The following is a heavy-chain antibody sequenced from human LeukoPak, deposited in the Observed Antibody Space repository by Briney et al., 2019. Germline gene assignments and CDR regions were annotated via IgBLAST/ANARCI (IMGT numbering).Heavy chain of an antibody. CDR3: ARPYGSGSYYIRYYGMDV. Sequence: ASVKVSCKASGGTFSSYAISWVRQAPGQGLEWMGRIIPILGIANYAQKFQGRVTITADKSTSTAYMELSSLRSEDTAVYYCARPYGSGSYYIRYYGMDVWGQGTTVAVSS. CDR2: IIPILGIA. D-gene: IGHD3-10*01. CDR1: GGTFSSYA. J-gene: IGHJ6*02. V-gene: IGHV1-69*04.